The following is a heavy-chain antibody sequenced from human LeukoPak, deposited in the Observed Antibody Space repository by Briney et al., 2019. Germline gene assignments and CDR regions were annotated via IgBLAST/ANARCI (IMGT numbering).Heavy chain of an antibody. V-gene: IGHV3-7*01. J-gene: IGHJ4*02. CDR3: ARSNWSFEY. CDR2: IKQDGSEK. CDR1: GFTFSSYW. Sequence: GGSLRLSCAASGFTFSSYWMSWVRQAPGQGLEWVANIKQDGSEKYYVDSVKGRFTISRDNAKNSLSLQMNSLRAEDTAVYYCARSNWSFEYWGQGTLVTVSP. D-gene: IGHD1-20*01.